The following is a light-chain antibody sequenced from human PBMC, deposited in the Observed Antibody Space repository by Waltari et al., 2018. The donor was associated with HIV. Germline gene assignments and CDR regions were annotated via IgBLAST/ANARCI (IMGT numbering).Light chain of an antibody. J-gene: IGLJ3*02. V-gene: IGLV10-54*01. Sequence: AGLTQPPSLSGALRQNTTVTCTGRSTNVCHQGALCLKHRQGHPPRVLFYRNNVRPSGIPRSFSTATSGNTASLTITGRQSDDEADYDCSACDVSLSAWVFGGGTQLTVL. CDR1: STNVCHQG. CDR2: RNN. CDR3: SACDVSLSAWV.